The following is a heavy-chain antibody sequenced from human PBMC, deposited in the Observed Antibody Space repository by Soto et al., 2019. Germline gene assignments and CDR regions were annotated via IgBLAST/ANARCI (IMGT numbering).Heavy chain of an antibody. V-gene: IGHV1-3*01. CDR2: INAGNGNT. Sequence: QVQLVQSGAEVKKPGASVKVSCKASGYTFTRYAMHWVRQAPGQRLEWMGWINAGNGNTKYSQKFQDRVTITRDTSASKDYMERSSLGSEDTAIYYCARVVTYYDSFDYRGQGTLVTVSS. D-gene: IGHD3-22*01. CDR3: ARVVTYYDSFDY. J-gene: IGHJ4*02. CDR1: GYTFTRYA.